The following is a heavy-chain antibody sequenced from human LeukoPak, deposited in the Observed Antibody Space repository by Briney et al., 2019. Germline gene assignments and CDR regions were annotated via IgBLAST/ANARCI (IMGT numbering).Heavy chain of an antibody. Sequence: TGGSLRLSCEASGFTFSRYWMHWVRQAPGKGLVWVSRIKSDGKTNYADSVKGRFTISRDNAKNTVSLQMDSLRAEGTGVYYCARAPSEVGGYYPEYFRHWGQGTLVTVSS. CDR1: GFTFSRYW. J-gene: IGHJ1*01. V-gene: IGHV3-74*01. CDR2: IKSDGKT. CDR3: ARAPSEVGGYYPEYFRH. D-gene: IGHD3-22*01.